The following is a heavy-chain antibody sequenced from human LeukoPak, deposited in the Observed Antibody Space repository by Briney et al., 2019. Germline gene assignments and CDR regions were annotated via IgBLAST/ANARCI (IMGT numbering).Heavy chain of an antibody. D-gene: IGHD3-10*01. Sequence: SETLSLTCTVSGGSISSYYWSWIRQPAGNALDSIGRIYTSGSTNYNPSLKSRVTMSVDTSKNQFSLKLSSVTAADTAVYYCAREVLWFGELSGFDWGQGTLVTVSS. J-gene: IGHJ4*02. CDR1: GGSISSYY. CDR2: IYTSGST. CDR3: AREVLWFGELSGFD. V-gene: IGHV4-4*07.